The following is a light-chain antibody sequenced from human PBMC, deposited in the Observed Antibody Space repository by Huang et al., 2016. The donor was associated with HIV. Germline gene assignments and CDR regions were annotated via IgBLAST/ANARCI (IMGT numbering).Light chain of an antibody. J-gene: IGKJ3*01. CDR3: QQYSTSRRFT. CDR1: QSVSSRY. V-gene: IGKV3-20*01. CDR2: GAS. Sequence: EIVLTQSPGTLSLSPGERATLSCRASQSVSSRYLAWYQQKPGQAPRDLIYGASYRATGIPERFSDSGSGTDFTLTISRLEPEDLAMYYCQQYSTSRRFTFGPGTRVDIK.